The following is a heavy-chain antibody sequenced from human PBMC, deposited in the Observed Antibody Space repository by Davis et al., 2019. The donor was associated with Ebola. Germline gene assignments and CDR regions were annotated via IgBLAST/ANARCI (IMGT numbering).Heavy chain of an antibody. CDR2: ISGSGIST. Sequence: PGGSLRLSCAASGFTFSSYAMSWVRQAPGKGLQWVSGISGSGISTYYTDSVKGRFTISRDNSKNTLYLQMNSLRAEDTAVYYCAKRFGDFGVVTFDYWGQGTLVTISS. CDR1: GFTFSSYA. CDR3: AKRFGDFGVVTFDY. V-gene: IGHV3-23*01. J-gene: IGHJ4*02. D-gene: IGHD3-3*01.